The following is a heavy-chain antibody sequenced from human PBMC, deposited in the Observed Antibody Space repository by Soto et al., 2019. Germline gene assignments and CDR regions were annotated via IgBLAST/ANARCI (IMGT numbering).Heavy chain of an antibody. Sequence: PSETLSLTCTVSGASISGFYWSWIRKSAGKGLEWIGRIYATGTTDYNPSLKSPVMMSVDTSKKQFSLKLRSVTAADTAVYYCVRDRTKTLRDWSDHWGQGISVTVSS. CDR1: GASISGFY. V-gene: IGHV4-4*07. J-gene: IGHJ5*02. CDR2: IYATGTT. D-gene: IGHD1-1*01. CDR3: VRDRTKTLRDWSDH.